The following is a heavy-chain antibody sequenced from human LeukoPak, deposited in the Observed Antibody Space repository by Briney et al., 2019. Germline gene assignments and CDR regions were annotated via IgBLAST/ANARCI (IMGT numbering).Heavy chain of an antibody. J-gene: IGHJ3*02. V-gene: IGHV4-59*01. Sequence: SETLSLTCTVSGGSISSYYWSWIRQPPGKGLEWIGYIYYSGSTNYNPSLKSRVTISVDTSKNQFSLKLSSVTAADTAVYYCERDLGIARLAFDIWGQGTMVTVSS. D-gene: IGHD1-26*01. CDR2: IYYSGST. CDR1: GGSISSYY. CDR3: ERDLGIARLAFDI.